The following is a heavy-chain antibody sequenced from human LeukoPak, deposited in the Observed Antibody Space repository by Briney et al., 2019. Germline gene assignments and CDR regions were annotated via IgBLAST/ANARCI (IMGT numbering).Heavy chain of an antibody. V-gene: IGHV4-61*01. Sequence: PSETLSLTCTVSGGSISSGSYYWSWIRQPPGKGLEWIGYIYYSGSTNYNPSLKSRVTISVDTSKNQFSLKLSSVTAADTAVYYCARSDYDFWSGYSFGWFDPWGQGTLVTVSS. D-gene: IGHD3-3*01. CDR1: GGSISSGSYY. CDR3: ARSDYDFWSGYSFGWFDP. CDR2: IYYSGST. J-gene: IGHJ5*02.